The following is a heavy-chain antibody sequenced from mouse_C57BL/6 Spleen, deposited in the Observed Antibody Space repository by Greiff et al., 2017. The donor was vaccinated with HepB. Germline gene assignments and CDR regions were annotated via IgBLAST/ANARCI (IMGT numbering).Heavy chain of an antibody. D-gene: IGHD1-1*01. CDR1: GYTFTSYW. J-gene: IGHJ2*01. V-gene: IGHV1-53*01. Sequence: VQLQQPGTELVKPWASVKMSCKASGYTFTSYWIHWGKQRPGQGLEWIGNINPSNGGTNDNEKFKSKATLTVDKSSSTAYMPLSSLTSEDSAVYYCALEVTTVGVPSYWGQGTTLTVSS. CDR2: INPSNGGT. CDR3: ALEVTTVGVPSY.